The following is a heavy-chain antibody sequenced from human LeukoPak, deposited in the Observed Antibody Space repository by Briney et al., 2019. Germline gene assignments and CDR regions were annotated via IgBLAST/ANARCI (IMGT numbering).Heavy chain of an antibody. D-gene: IGHD3-10*01. J-gene: IGHJ4*02. Sequence: SETLSLTCTVSGGSISSSSYYWGWIRQPPGKGLEWIGSIYYSGSTYYNPSLKSRVTISVDTSKNQFSLKLSSVTAADTAVYYCARRSSGSYYNLFDYWGQGTLVTVSS. CDR2: IYYSGST. CDR3: ARRSSGSYYNLFDY. CDR1: GGSISSSSYY. V-gene: IGHV4-39*01.